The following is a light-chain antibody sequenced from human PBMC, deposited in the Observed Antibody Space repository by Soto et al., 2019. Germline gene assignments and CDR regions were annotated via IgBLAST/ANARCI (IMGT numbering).Light chain of an antibody. Sequence: DIQMTQSPASLSASVGDRVTITCRASQGISDFLAWYQQRPGKVPKLLIYAASTLQSGVPSRFSGSGSGTEFTLTITRLQPEDVASYYCQTYSSAPWTFGPGTKVDIK. CDR2: AAS. J-gene: IGKJ1*01. CDR1: QGISDF. CDR3: QTYSSAPWT. V-gene: IGKV1-27*01.